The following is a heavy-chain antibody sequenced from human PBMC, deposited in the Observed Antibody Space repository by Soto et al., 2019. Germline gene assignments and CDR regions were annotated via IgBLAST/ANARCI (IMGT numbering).Heavy chain of an antibody. V-gene: IGHV3-23*01. CDR2: ISYGGGTT. D-gene: IGHD3-22*01. Sequence: PGGSLRLSCAASGFTFSTDAMSWVRQAPGKGLEWVSAISYGGGTTYYADSVKGRFTISRDNSKNTLYLQMNSLRAEDTAVYYCAKNPGYYYDSTGYHFDYWGQGTLVTVSS. CDR3: AKNPGYYYDSTGYHFDY. CDR1: GFTFSTDA. J-gene: IGHJ4*02.